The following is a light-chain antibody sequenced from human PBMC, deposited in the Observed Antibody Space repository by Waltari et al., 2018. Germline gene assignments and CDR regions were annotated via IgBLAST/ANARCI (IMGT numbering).Light chain of an antibody. J-gene: IGLJ1*01. CDR3: AAWDDRLFGPV. Sequence: QSALTQPPSTSGTPGPRVTISRSGRNSNIGVNTLTWYQLLPGTPPKLLIYGNDQRPSGVPDRFSASKSGSSASLAISGLQSEDEADYYCAAWDDRLFGPVFGTGTEVTVL. V-gene: IGLV1-44*01. CDR2: GND. CDR1: NSNIGVNT.